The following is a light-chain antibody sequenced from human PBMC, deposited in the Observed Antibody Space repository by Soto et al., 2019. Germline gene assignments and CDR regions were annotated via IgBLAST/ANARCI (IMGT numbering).Light chain of an antibody. V-gene: IGLV1-47*02. Sequence: QSVLTQPPSASGTAGQRVTISCSGSSSNIGSNYVYWYQQLPGMAPKLLIYSNIHRPSGVPDRFSGSKSGTSASLAISGLRSEDEADYYCTAWDDSLSRAVFGGGTQLNVL. CDR1: SSNIGSNY. CDR3: TAWDDSLSRAV. J-gene: IGLJ7*01. CDR2: SNI.